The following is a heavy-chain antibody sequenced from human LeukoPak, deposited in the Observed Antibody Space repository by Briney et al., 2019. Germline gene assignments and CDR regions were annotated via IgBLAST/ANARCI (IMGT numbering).Heavy chain of an antibody. CDR3: ARVGLGYYSGDS. J-gene: IGHJ4*02. Sequence: GGSLRLSCAGSGFTFSDYSMNRVRQAPGKGLEWISYIRSESEDIQYPKSVKGRFTISRDNAKNSLYLQMNSLRDEDTAVYYCARVGLGYYSGDSWGQGALVTVPS. D-gene: IGHD3-22*01. V-gene: IGHV3-48*02. CDR2: IRSESEDI. CDR1: GFTFSDYS.